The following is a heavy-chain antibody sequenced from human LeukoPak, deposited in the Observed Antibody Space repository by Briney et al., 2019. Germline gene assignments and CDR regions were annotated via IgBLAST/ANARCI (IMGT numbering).Heavy chain of an antibody. CDR2: IYTSGST. CDR3: ARGFPVDHSYGDEFDY. CDR1: GGSISSYY. V-gene: IGHV4-4*07. Sequence: PSETLSLTCTVSGGSISSYYWSWIRQPAGKGLEWIGRIYTSGSTNYNPSLKSRVTMSVDTSKNQFSLKLSSVTAADTAVYYCARGFPVDHSYGDEFDYWGQGTLVTVSS. J-gene: IGHJ4*02. D-gene: IGHD5-18*01.